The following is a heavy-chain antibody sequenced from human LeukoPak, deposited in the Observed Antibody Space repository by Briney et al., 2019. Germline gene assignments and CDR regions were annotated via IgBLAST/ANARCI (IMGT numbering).Heavy chain of an antibody. Sequence: ASVKVSCKASGYTFTGYYMHWVRQAPGQGLEWMGRIIPIFGTANYAQKFQGRVTITTDESTSTAYMELSSLRSEDTAVYYCARGGQQLVHFNWFDPWGQGTLVTVSS. CDR2: IIPIFGTA. CDR1: GYTFTGYY. CDR3: ARGGQQLVHFNWFDP. J-gene: IGHJ5*02. D-gene: IGHD6-13*01. V-gene: IGHV1-69*05.